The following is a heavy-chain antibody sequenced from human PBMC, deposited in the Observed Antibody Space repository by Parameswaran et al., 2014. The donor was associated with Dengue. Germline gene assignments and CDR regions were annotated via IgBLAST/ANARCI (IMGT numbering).Heavy chain of an antibody. CDR3: ARGNGDYIYYYYMDV. D-gene: IGHD4-17*01. CDR2: IYHSGST. V-gene: IGHV4-30-4*01. J-gene: IGHJ6*03. Sequence: VRQAPGKGLEWIGYIYHSGSTYYNPSLKSRVTISVDTSKSQFSLKLNSVTAADTAVYYCARGNGDYIYYYYMDVWGRGTTVTVSS.